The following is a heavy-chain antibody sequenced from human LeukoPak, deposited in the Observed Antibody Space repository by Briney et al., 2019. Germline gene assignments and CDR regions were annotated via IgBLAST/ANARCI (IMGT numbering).Heavy chain of an antibody. J-gene: IGHJ4*02. CDR3: VRHVSPGDQLVRSYFDN. CDR1: GYSISSGYY. Sequence: SETLSLTCTVSGYSISSGYYWGWIRQPPGKRQEWIGSFYHGGRTHYNPSLRSRVTVSVDTSENQFSLKLSSLTAADTALYYCVRHVSPGDQLVRSYFDNWGRGTLVTVSS. CDR2: FYHGGRT. V-gene: IGHV4-38-2*02. D-gene: IGHD6-6*01.